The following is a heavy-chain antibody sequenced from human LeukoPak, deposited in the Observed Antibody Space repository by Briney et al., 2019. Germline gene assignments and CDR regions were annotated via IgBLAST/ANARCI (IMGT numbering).Heavy chain of an antibody. CDR3: ARANWGSIDY. D-gene: IGHD7-27*01. CDR2: IYYSGST. J-gene: IGHJ4*02. V-gene: IGHV4-59*01. Sequence: PSETLSLTCTVSGGSISSYYWIWIRQPPGKGLEWIGYIYYSGSTNYNPSLKSRVSTSVDTSKNQFSLKLSSVTAADTAVYYCARANWGSIDYWGQGTLVTVSS. CDR1: GGSISSYY.